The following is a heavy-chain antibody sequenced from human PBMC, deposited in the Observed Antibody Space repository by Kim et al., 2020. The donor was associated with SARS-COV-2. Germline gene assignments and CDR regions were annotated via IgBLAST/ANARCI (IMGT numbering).Heavy chain of an antibody. Sequence: SETLSLTCAVYGGSFSNYYWSWIRQPPGKGLEWIGEINHSGSTNYNPSLKSRVTISVDTSKNQFSLKLSSVTAADTAVYYCGRGSGRTNWFDPWGQGTLV. CDR1: GGSFSNYY. V-gene: IGHV4-34*01. D-gene: IGHD2-15*01. CDR3: GRGSGRTNWFDP. J-gene: IGHJ5*02. CDR2: INHSGST.